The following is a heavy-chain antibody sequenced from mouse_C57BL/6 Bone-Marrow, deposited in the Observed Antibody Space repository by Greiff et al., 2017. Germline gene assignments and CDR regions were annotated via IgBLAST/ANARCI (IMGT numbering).Heavy chain of an antibody. V-gene: IGHV1-75*01. J-gene: IGHJ3*01. Sequence: QVQLKESGPELVKPGASVKISCKASGYTFTDYYINWVKQRPGQGLEWIGWIFPGSGSTYYNEKFKGKATLTVDKSSSTAYMLLSSLTSEDSAVYFCARRPHYYGSSYGFAYWGQGTLVTVSA. CDR2: IFPGSGST. CDR1: GYTFTDYY. D-gene: IGHD1-1*01. CDR3: ARRPHYYGSSYGFAY.